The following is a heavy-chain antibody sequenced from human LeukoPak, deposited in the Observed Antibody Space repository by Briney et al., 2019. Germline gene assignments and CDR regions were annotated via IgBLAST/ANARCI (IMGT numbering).Heavy chain of an antibody. V-gene: IGHV4-59*08. CDR3: ARFYDSSGPVDY. CDR1: GGSISSYY. D-gene: IGHD3-22*01. Sequence: PSETLSLTCTVSGGSISSYYWSWIRQPPGKGLEWIGYIYYSGSTNYNPSLKSRVTISVDTSKNQFSLKLSSVTAADTAVYYCARFYDSSGPVDYWGQGTLVTVSS. CDR2: IYYSGST. J-gene: IGHJ4*02.